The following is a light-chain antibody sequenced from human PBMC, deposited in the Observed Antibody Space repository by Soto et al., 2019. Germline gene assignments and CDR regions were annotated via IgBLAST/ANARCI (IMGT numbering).Light chain of an antibody. Sequence: EIVMTQSPATLSVSPGERATLSCRASQSVSSNLAWYQQKPGQAPRLLNYGASTRATGIPERFSGIGSGTEFTLAIYSLQSEDLAVYYCQQYDNLLRTFGQGTKLEIK. CDR2: GAS. CDR1: QSVSSN. J-gene: IGKJ2*01. V-gene: IGKV3-15*01. CDR3: QQYDNLLRT.